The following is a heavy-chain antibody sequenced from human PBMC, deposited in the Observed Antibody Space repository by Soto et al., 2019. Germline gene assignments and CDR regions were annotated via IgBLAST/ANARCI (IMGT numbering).Heavy chain of an antibody. J-gene: IGHJ6*02. CDR1: GYSFAGYW. CDR3: TRDSKGVDDPYGMDV. V-gene: IGHV5-10-1*01. CDR2: IDPSDSQT. Sequence: PGESLKISCKGSGYSFAGYWITWVRQKPGKGLEWMGRIDPSDSQTYYSPSFRGHVTISRDDSKSIAYLQMNSLKTEDTAVYYCTRDSKGVDDPYGMDVWGQGTTVTVSS.